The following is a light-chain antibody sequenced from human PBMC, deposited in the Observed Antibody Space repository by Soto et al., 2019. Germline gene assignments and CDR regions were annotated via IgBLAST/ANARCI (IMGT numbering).Light chain of an antibody. J-gene: IGKJ2*01. CDR1: QSVYSN. V-gene: IGKV3-15*01. CDR2: AAS. Sequence: IVMTQSPATLSVSPGEGATLSCRASQSVYSNLAWYQQKPGQAPRLLIYAASTRASGIPARFSGGGSVTEFALTICSLQSEDFAVYYCQQYNNWPPYTFGQGTKLEIK. CDR3: QQYNNWPPYT.